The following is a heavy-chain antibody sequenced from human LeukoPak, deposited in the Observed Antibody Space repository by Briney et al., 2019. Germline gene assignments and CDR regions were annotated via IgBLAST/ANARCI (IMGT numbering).Heavy chain of an antibody. CDR1: GYSISSGYY. D-gene: IGHD3-9*01. CDR2: IYHSGST. V-gene: IGHV4-38-2*02. Sequence: SETLSLTCTVSGYSISSGYYWGWIRQPPGKGLEWIRSIYHSGSTYYNPSLKSRVTISVDTSKNQFSLKLSSVTAADTAVYYCARARITIPPPFDYWGQGTLVTVSS. CDR3: ARARITIPPPFDY. J-gene: IGHJ4*02.